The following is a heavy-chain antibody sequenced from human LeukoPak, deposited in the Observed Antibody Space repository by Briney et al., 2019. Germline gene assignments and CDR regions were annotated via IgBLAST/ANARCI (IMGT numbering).Heavy chain of an antibody. J-gene: IGHJ4*02. CDR3: ARGPKASGWDRRPLGY. CDR1: GGTFSSYA. D-gene: IGHD6-19*01. CDR2: ISAYNGNT. V-gene: IGHV1-18*01. Sequence: ASVKVSCKASGGTFSSYAISWVRQAPGQGLEWMGWISAYNGNTNYAQKLQGRVTMTTDTSTSTAYMELRSLRSDDTAVYYCARGPKASGWDRRPLGYWGQGTLVTVSS.